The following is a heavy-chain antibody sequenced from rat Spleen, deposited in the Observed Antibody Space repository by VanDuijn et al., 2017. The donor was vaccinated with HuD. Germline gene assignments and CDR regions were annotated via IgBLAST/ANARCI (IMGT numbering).Heavy chain of an antibody. J-gene: IGHJ2*01. CDR1: GFTFSNYG. V-gene: IGHV5-19*01. CDR3: ARHAGDNGWYGDF. CDR2: IRPSGGNT. Sequence: EVQLVESGGGLVQPGRSLKLSCAASGFTFSNYGMHWIRQAPTKGLEWVASIRPSGGNTYYRDSVKGRFTIPRSNAKSTQFMKMDSLRSEDTATYYGARHAGDNGWYGDFWGQGVMVTVSS. D-gene: IGHD1-11*01.